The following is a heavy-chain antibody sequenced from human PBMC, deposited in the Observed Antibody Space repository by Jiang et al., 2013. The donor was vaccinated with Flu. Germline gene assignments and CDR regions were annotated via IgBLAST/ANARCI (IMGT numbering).Heavy chain of an antibody. CDR1: IHFTSYA. D-gene: IGHD2-2*01. Sequence: SGAEVKKPGASVXGFLQGFWIHFTSYAMHWVRQAPGQRLEWMGWINAGEGSTKYSQKFQGRVTITRDTSASTAYMELSSLRSEDTAVYYCAREGPDCSSTSCYFYYYYYMDVWGKGTTVTVSS. CDR2: INAGEGST. CDR3: AREGPDCSSTSCYFYYYYYMDV. V-gene: IGHV1-3*01. J-gene: IGHJ6*03.